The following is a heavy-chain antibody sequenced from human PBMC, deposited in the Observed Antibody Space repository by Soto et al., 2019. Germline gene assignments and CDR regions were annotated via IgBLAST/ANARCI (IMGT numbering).Heavy chain of an antibody. CDR2: ISAYNGNT. Sequence: GASVKVSCKAPGYTFTSYGISWVRQAPGQGLEWMGWISAYNGNTNYAQKLQGRVTMTTDTSTSTAYMELRSLRSDDTAVYYCARDDYYDSSGYRGTFDIWGQGTMVTVSS. CDR3: ARDDYYDSSGYRGTFDI. J-gene: IGHJ3*02. D-gene: IGHD3-22*01. V-gene: IGHV1-18*01. CDR1: GYTFTSYG.